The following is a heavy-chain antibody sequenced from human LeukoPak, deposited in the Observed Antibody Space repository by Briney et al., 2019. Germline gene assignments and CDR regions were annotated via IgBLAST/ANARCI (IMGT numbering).Heavy chain of an antibody. D-gene: IGHD6-25*01. CDR1: GFAFSTYG. J-gene: IGHJ4*02. Sequence: GGSLRLSCAASGFAFSTYGMDWVRQAPGKGLEWVAYIRSDGGNKNYADSVKRRFTISKDNSKNTLYLLMNSLRTEDTAVYYCVKPAAGIAGNYFDHWGQGTLVTVSS. CDR3: VKPAAGIAGNYFDH. CDR2: IRSDGGNK. V-gene: IGHV3-30*02.